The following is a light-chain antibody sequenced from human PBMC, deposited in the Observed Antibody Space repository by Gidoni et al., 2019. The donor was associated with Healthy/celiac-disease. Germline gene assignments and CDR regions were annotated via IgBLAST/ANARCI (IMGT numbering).Light chain of an antibody. CDR3: AAWDDSLSGFWV. V-gene: IGLV1-47*01. CDR2: RNN. J-gene: IGLJ3*02. Sequence: QSVLTQPPSASGTPGQRVTISCSGSSSNIGSNYVYWYQQLPGTAPKLLIYRNNPRPSGVPDRFSGSLAISGLRSEDEADYYCAAWDDSLSGFWVFGGGTKLTVL. CDR1: SSNIGSNY.